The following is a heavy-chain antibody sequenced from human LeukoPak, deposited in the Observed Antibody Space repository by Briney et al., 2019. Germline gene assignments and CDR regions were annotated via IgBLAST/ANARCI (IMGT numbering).Heavy chain of an antibody. CDR3: TSLLPTAASFDH. CDR2: IRSKANSYAT. J-gene: IGHJ4*02. Sequence: GGSLRLSCAASGFTFSDSVMHWVRQASGKGLEWIGHIRSKANSYATAYAASVKGRFTISRDDSKNTAYLQINSLKTEDTAVYYCTSLLPTAASFDHWGPGTLVTVSS. V-gene: IGHV3-73*01. CDR1: GFTFSDSV. D-gene: IGHD2-2*01.